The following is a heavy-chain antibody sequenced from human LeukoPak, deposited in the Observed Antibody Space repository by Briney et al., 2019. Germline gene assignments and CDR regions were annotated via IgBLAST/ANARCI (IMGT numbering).Heavy chain of an antibody. V-gene: IGHV1-18*01. CDR3: ARDGLLPNTYYYERCFDP. CDR2: TSAYNGNT. Sequence: ASVKVSCKASGYTFTSYGISWVRQAPGQGLEWMGWTSAYNGNTNYAQKLQGRVTMTTDTSTSTAYMELRSLRSDDTAVYYCARDGLLPNTYYYERCFDPWGQGTLVTVSS. CDR1: GYTFTSYG. D-gene: IGHD3-22*01. J-gene: IGHJ5*02.